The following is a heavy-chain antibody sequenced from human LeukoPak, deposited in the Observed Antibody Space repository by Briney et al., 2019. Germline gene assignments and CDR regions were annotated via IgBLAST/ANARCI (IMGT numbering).Heavy chain of an antibody. V-gene: IGHV3-23*01. CDR3: AKGAGYSSSPLDY. CDR2: ISASGGST. Sequence: PGGSLSLSCAASLFTFSSYAMRFVREAPGAGQEWGSAISASGGSTYYADSVKGRFTISRDNSKNTLYLQMNSLRAEDTAVYYCAKGAGYSSSPLDYWGQGTLVTVSS. CDR1: LFTFSSYA. J-gene: IGHJ4*02. D-gene: IGHD6-13*01.